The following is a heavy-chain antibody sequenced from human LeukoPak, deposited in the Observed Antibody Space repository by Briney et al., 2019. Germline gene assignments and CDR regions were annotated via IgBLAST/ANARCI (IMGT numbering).Heavy chain of an antibody. J-gene: IGHJ4*02. V-gene: IGHV4-59*01. Sequence: SETLSLTCTVSGGSISSDYWTWVRQPPGKGLEWIGYIYNSGTTNYNPSLESRVAMSVDTSKNRFSLRLRSVTAADTAIYFCARQKRDIVDYWGQGTLVTVSS. D-gene: IGHD2-21*01. CDR1: GGSISSDY. CDR2: IYNSGTT. CDR3: ARQKRDIVDY.